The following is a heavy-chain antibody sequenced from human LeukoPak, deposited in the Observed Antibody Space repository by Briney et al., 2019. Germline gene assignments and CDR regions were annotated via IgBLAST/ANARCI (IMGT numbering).Heavy chain of an antibody. D-gene: IGHD6-19*01. CDR2: IYYTGST. Sequence: EPSETLSLTCTVYGGSISSTGYYWGWIRQPPGKGLERLGNIYYTGSTYYNPSLKSRVTISVDTSKNQFSLRLSSVTAADTAVYYCASRIAVSKFDYWGQGTLVTVSS. J-gene: IGHJ4*02. CDR1: GGSISSTGYY. V-gene: IGHV4-39*07. CDR3: ASRIAVSKFDY.